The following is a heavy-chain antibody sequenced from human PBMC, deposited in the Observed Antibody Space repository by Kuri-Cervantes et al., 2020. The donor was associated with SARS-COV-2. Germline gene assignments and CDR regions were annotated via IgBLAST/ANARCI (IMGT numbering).Heavy chain of an antibody. Sequence: GESLKISCAASGFTFSSYAMHWVRQAPGKGLEYVAAISSNGGSTYYADSVKGRFTISRDNSKNPLYLQMNSLRAEDKAVYYCARGAAVAGTGLDYWGQGTLVTVSS. J-gene: IGHJ4*02. D-gene: IGHD6-19*01. CDR3: ARGAAVAGTGLDY. CDR2: ISSNGGST. CDR1: GFTFSSYA. V-gene: IGHV3-64*02.